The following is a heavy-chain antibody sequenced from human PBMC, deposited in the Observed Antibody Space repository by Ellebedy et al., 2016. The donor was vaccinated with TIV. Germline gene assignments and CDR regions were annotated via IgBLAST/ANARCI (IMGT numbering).Heavy chain of an antibody. Sequence: ASVKVSCKASGGTFISYTIGWVRQAPGQGLEWMGSIITIFGTPHYAQKFQGRVTITVDKSTTTAFMELNSLRSADTAIYYCAIVREALGSGYDSDYYYYGSDVWGQGTTVTVSS. CDR3: AIVREALGSGYDSDYYYYGSDV. J-gene: IGHJ6*02. CDR1: GGTFISYT. D-gene: IGHD5-12*01. V-gene: IGHV1-69*08. CDR2: IITIFGTP.